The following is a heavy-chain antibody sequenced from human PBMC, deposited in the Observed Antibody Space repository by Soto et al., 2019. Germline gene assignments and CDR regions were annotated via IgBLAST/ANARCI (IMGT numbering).Heavy chain of an antibody. CDR1: GCTFSSYG. CDR3: VKDVGIGGCYYLCDY. D-gene: IGHD1-26*01. CDR2: ISNDGSNK. V-gene: IGHV3-30*18. Sequence: GGSLRRSCAASGCTFSSYGMHWVRQAPGKGLEWVAVISNDGSNKYYVDSVKGRFTISRDNYKNTLKLQMNSLRAEDTAVYYCVKDVGIGGCYYLCDYWGQGALVTVSS. J-gene: IGHJ4*02.